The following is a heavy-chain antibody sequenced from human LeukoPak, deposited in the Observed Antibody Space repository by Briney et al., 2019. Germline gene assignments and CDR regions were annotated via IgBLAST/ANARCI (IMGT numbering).Heavy chain of an antibody. CDR1: GYTFSNYA. CDR3: AREDPGGAFDV. CDR2: IGACNGNP. J-gene: IGHJ3*01. D-gene: IGHD3-16*01. Sequence: ASVNVSCKASGYTFSNYAISWVRQAPGQGLEWVGWIGACNGNPDYTQSLQGRLTMTTDTSTSTAYMELRSLKSDDTAVYYCAREDPGGAFDVWGRGTMVTVS. V-gene: IGHV1-18*01.